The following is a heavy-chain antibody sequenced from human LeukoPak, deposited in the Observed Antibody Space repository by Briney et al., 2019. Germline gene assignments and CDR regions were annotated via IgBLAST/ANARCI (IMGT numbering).Heavy chain of an antibody. D-gene: IGHD2-21*01. CDR3: ARWGSLGYCGSVNCLPDWYYFDY. CDR2: IKQDGSEK. CDR1: GVIFTKYW. Sequence: PGGSLRLSCGASGVIFTKYWMSCVRQVPGKGLEWVANIKQDGSEKYFVDSVRGRFTISRDNAKNALYLQMNSLRPEDTAIYYCARWGSLGYCGSVNCLPDWYYFDYWGQGTLVTVSS. J-gene: IGHJ4*02. V-gene: IGHV3-7*03.